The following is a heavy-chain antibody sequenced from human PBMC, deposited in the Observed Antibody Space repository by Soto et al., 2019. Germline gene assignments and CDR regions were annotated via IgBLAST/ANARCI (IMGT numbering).Heavy chain of an antibody. V-gene: IGHV3-7*01. Sequence: PGGSLRLSCAASGFAFSSYWMSWVRQAPGKGLEWVANIKQDGSEKYYVDSVKGRFTISRDNAKNSLYLQMNSLRAEDTAVYYCARDPTIEVAGPWSAFDIWGQGKMVPVS. CDR1: GFAFSSYW. D-gene: IGHD6-19*01. J-gene: IGHJ3*02. CDR3: ARDPTIEVAGPWSAFDI. CDR2: IKQDGSEK.